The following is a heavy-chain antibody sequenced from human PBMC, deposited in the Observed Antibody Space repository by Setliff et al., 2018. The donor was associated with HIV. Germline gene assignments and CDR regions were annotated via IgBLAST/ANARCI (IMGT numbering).Heavy chain of an antibody. CDR3: ATGRIPGIPAVIVY. CDR2: FDPEDGET. D-gene: IGHD6-13*01. CDR1: GYTLTELS. V-gene: IGHV1-24*01. J-gene: IGHJ4*02. Sequence: ASVKVSCKVSGYTLTELSMHWVRQAPRKGLEWMGGFDPEDGETIYAQKFQGRVTMTEDTSTDTAYMKLSSLRSEDTAVYYCATGRIPGIPAVIVYWGQGTLVTVSS.